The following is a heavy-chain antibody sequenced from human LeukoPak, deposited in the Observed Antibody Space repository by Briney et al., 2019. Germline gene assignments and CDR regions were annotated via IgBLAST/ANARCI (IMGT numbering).Heavy chain of an antibody. Sequence: GRSLRRSCAASGFTFDNYAMHWVRQAPGKGLEWVSGISWNTGGIGYADSVKGRFTISRDNAKNSLYLQMNSLRAEDIALYYCAKDEFVASACTGALDIWGQGTMVTVSS. V-gene: IGHV3-9*03. CDR3: AKDEFVASACTGALDI. D-gene: IGHD2-8*02. CDR2: ISWNTGGI. CDR1: GFTFDNYA. J-gene: IGHJ3*02.